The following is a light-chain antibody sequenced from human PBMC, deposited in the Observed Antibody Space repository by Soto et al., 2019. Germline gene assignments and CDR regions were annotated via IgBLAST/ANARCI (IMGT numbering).Light chain of an antibody. CDR3: QKYDNLPSWT. J-gene: IGKJ1*01. Sequence: DIQMTQSPSSLSASVGDRVTITCQASQDISNYLNWYQQKPGKAPKLLIYDASNLETGVPSRFSGSGSGTDFTITISSLQPEDIAIYYCQKYDNLPSWTFGQGTKVEIK. V-gene: IGKV1-33*01. CDR2: DAS. CDR1: QDISNY.